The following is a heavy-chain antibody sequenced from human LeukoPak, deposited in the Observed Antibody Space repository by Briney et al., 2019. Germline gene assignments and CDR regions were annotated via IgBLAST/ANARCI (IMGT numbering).Heavy chain of an antibody. CDR1: GFTFSSYA. CDR3: AREYGGLGSSSYDAFDI. Sequence: HPGGSLRLSCAASGFTFSSYAMSWVRQAPGKGLEWVAVISYDGSNKYYADSVKGRFTISRDNSKNTLYLQMNSLRAEDTAVYYCAREYGGLGSSSYDAFDIWGQGTMVTVSS. V-gene: IGHV3-30*03. CDR2: ISYDGSNK. D-gene: IGHD6-13*01. J-gene: IGHJ3*02.